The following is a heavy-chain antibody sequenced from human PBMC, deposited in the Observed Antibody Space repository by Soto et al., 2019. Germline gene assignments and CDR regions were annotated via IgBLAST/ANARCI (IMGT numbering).Heavy chain of an antibody. Sequence: EVQLVESGGGLVQPGGSLRLSCAASGFTFSSYSMNWVRQAPGKGLEWVSYISYSSSIIYYADSVKGRFTISRDNAKNSLYLQMNSLRAEDTAVYYCARDGAYCGGDCYNGMDVWGQGTTVTISS. D-gene: IGHD2-21*02. CDR1: GFTFSSYS. V-gene: IGHV3-48*01. J-gene: IGHJ6*02. CDR2: ISYSSSII. CDR3: ARDGAYCGGDCYNGMDV.